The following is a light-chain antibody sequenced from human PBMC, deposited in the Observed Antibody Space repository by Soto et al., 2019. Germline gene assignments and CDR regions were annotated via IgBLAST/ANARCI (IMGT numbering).Light chain of an antibody. CDR3: QQANSFPIS. V-gene: IGKV1D-12*01. Sequence: IQMTLSPSSVSASVGNRVTITCRASQGISTWLAWYQQKPGKAPKLLIYGASSLQSGVPSRFSGSGSGTDFNLTISNLQTEDFATYYCQQANSFPISFGQGTRLEIK. J-gene: IGKJ5*01. CDR2: GAS. CDR1: QGISTW.